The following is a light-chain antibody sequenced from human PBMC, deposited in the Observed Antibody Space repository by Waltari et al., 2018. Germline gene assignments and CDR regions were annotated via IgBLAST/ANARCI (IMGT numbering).Light chain of an antibody. CDR2: LGS. Sequence: EIVMTQSPLSLSVTPGEPASISCRSSQSLLHSNEYNYLDWYVQKPGQSPQVLIYLGSDRASGVPDRFSSSGSGTDFTLRISRVEAEDVGIYYCMGALQTATFGPGTRLDIK. V-gene: IGKV2-28*01. J-gene: IGKJ5*01. CDR3: MGALQTAT. CDR1: QSLLHSNEYNY.